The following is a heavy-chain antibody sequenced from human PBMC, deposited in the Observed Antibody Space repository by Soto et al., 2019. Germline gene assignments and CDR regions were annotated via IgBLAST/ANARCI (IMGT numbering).Heavy chain of an antibody. CDR3: AHNSHYDTRAYSDC. CDR1: VFSLRTSGLG. V-gene: IGHV2-5*02. Sequence: QITLKASGPTLVKPTQTLTLTCTFSVFSLRTSGLGVGWIRQPQGKALEWLALIYWDGYKRFSPSLKSRPTSTKDTSTNQVILTMTNMDPVDTATYCCAHNSHYDTRAYSDCWGQGNLVTVSS. J-gene: IGHJ4*02. CDR2: IYWDGYK. D-gene: IGHD3-16*01.